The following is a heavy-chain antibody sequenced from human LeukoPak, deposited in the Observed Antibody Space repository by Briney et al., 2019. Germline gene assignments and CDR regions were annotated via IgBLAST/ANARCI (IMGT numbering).Heavy chain of an antibody. Sequence: PGGSLRLSCAASGFTFSSYWMHWARQAPGKGLVWVSRIQTDGSGTTYADSVKGRFTISRDNAKNTLYLQMNSLRAEDTAVYFCASDRGYGMDVWGQGTTVTVSS. CDR1: GFTFSSYW. D-gene: IGHD3-10*01. V-gene: IGHV3-74*01. CDR3: ASDRGYGMDV. J-gene: IGHJ6*02. CDR2: IQTDGSGT.